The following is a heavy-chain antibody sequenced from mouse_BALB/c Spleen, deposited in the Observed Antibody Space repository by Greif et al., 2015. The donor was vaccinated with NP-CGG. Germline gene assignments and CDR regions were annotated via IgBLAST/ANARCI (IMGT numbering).Heavy chain of an antibody. J-gene: IGHJ4*01. V-gene: IGHV1-54*03. D-gene: IGHD3-1*01. Sequence: VMLVESGAELVRPGTSVKVSCKASGYAFTNYLIEWVKQRPGQGLEWIGVINPGSGGTNYNEKFKGKATLTADKSSSTAYMQLSSLTSDDSAVYFCARCSDYAMDYWGQGTSVTVSS. CDR3: ARCSDYAMDY. CDR1: GYAFTNYL. CDR2: INPGSGGT.